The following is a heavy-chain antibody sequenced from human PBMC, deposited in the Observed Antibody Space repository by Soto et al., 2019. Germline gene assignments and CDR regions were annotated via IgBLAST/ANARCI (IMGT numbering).Heavy chain of an antibody. J-gene: IGHJ3*02. CDR3: ARVVGSSGWYYGSFDI. V-gene: IGHV4-34*01. D-gene: IGHD6-19*01. CDR1: GGSFSGSY. Sequence: PSETLSLTCAVYGGSFSGSYWNWIRQPPGKGLEWIGEINQSGSTNYNPSLKSRVTISVDTSKNQFSLKLSSVTAADSAVYYCARVVGSSGWYYGSFDIWGPGTMGTVSS. CDR2: INQSGST.